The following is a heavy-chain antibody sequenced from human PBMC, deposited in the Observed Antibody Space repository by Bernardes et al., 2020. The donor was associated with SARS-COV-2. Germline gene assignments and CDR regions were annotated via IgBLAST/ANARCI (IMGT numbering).Heavy chain of an antibody. CDR3: AREGNWDLDY. V-gene: IGHV3-53*01. CDR1: GFIVSANY. D-gene: IGHD7-27*01. Sequence: GGSLRLSCVASGFIVSANYMSWVRQVPGRGLEWVSVIYSSGYTSYADSVKGRFAISRDSSKNTVYLQMNSLRVEDTAVYYCAREGNWDLDYWGQGTLVTVSS. CDR2: IYSSGYT. J-gene: IGHJ4*02.